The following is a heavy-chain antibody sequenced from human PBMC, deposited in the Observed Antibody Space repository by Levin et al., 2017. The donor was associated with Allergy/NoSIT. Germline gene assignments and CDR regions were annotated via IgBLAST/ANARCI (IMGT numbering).Heavy chain of an antibody. CDR2: ISYDGSNK. J-gene: IGHJ6*03. CDR1: GFTFSSYG. D-gene: IGHD1-14*01. Sequence: GESLKISCAASGFTFSSYGMHWVRQAPGKGLEWVAVISYDGSNKYYADSVKGRFTISRDNSKNTLYLQMNSLRAEDTAVYYCAKDAGGGYYYYYMDVWGKGTTVTVSS. CDR3: AKDAGGGYYYYYMDV. V-gene: IGHV3-30*18.